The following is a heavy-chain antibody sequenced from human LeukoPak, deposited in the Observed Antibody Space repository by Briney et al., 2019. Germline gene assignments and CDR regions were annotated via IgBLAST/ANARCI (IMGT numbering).Heavy chain of an antibody. D-gene: IGHD2-8*01. J-gene: IGHJ4*02. CDR2: ISGSGTTT. V-gene: IGHV3-48*03. CDR3: TRDLFSSNVSFRVNAY. CDR1: GFTFSTYK. Sequence: SGGSLRLSCAASGFTFSTYKMNWVRQAPGKGLEWVSYISGSGTTTYYADSVRGRFTISKDNARDSMYLQMNSLRAEDTAVYYCTRDLFSSNVSFRVNAYWGQGTLVTVSS.